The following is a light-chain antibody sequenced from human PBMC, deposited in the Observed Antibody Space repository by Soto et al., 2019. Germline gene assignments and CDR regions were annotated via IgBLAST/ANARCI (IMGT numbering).Light chain of an antibody. V-gene: IGKV3-20*01. Sequence: EIVLTQSPGTLSLSPGERATLSCRASQSVSDSLLAWYQQKPGQAPRLLISGASTRATGIPDRFSGSGSGTDFTLIISRLEPEDFAVYYCQQYGGSPPFTFGTGTKVDIK. CDR1: QSVSDSL. CDR3: QQYGGSPPFT. J-gene: IGKJ3*01. CDR2: GAS.